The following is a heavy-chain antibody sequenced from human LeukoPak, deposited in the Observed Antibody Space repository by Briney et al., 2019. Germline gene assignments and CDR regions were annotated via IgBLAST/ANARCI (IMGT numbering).Heavy chain of an antibody. Sequence: SETLSLTCAVYGGSFSGYYWSWIRQPPGKGLEWIGEINHSGSTNYNPSLKSRVTISVDTSKNQFSLKLSSVTAADTGLFYCARFKGGTGFDYWGRGILVIVS. V-gene: IGHV4-34*01. J-gene: IGHJ4*02. D-gene: IGHD1-26*01. CDR1: GGSFSGYY. CDR2: INHSGST. CDR3: ARFKGGTGFDY.